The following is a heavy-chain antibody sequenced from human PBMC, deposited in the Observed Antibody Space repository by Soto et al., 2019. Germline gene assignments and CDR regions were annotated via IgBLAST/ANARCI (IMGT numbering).Heavy chain of an antibody. CDR1: GFTFSSYA. V-gene: IGHV3-23*01. CDR2: ISGSGGST. D-gene: IGHD2-15*01. Sequence: PGGSLRLSCAASGFTFSSYAMSWVRQAPGKGLEWVSAISGSGGSTYYADSVKGRFTISRDNSKNTLYLQMNSLRAEDTAVYYCAKQRQPRPDIVVVVAATYWGQGTLVTVSS. J-gene: IGHJ4*02. CDR3: AKQRQPRPDIVVVVAATY.